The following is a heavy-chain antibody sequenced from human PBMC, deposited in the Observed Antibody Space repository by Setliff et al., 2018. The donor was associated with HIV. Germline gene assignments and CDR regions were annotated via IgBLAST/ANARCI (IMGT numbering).Heavy chain of an antibody. CDR1: GYTFTSYD. CDR2: MNPNSGNT. J-gene: IGHJ5*02. V-gene: IGHV1-8*02. CDR3: ARGRAARTKVAGKRGDWFDP. D-gene: IGHD6-19*01. Sequence: GASVKVSCKASGYTFTSYDINWVRQATGQGLERMGWMNPNSGNTGYAQKFQGRVTMTRNTSISTAYMELSSLRSEDTAVYYCARGRAARTKVAGKRGDWFDPGGQGTLVTVSS.